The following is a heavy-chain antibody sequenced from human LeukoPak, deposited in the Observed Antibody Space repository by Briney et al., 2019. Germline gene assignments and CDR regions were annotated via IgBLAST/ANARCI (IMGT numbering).Heavy chain of an antibody. CDR2: LSGSGGGT. CDR1: GITLSNYG. CDR3: AKRGVVIRVFLVGFHKEAYYFDS. Sequence: GGSLRLSCAVSGITLSNYGMSWVRQAPGKGLEWVAGLSGSGGGTNYADSVQGRFTISRDNSKNTLYLQMNSLRAEDTAVYFCAKRGVVIRVFLVGFHKEAYYFDSWGQGALVTVST. V-gene: IGHV3-23*01. D-gene: IGHD3-10*01. J-gene: IGHJ4*02.